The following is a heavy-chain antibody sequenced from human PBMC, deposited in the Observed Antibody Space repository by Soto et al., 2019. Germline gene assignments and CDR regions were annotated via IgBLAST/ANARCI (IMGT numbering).Heavy chain of an antibody. D-gene: IGHD3-3*01. J-gene: IGHJ6*02. CDR2: ISSSGSTI. CDR1: GFTFSSYE. CDR3: ASTPSYDFWSGYYTHYYYYGMDV. V-gene: IGHV3-48*03. Sequence: EVQLVESGGGLVQPGGSLRLSCAASGFTFSSYEMNWVRQAPGKGLEWVSYISSSGSTIYYADSVKGRFTISRDNAKNPLYLQMNSLRAEDTAVYYCASTPSYDFWSGYYTHYYYYGMDVWGQGTTVTVSS.